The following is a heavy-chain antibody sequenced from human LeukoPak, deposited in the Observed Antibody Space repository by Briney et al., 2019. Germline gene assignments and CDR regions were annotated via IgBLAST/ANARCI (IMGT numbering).Heavy chain of an antibody. CDR3: ARGPHRYYDFWSGQGDY. CDR1: GLTFSSYA. V-gene: IGHV3-30-3*01. D-gene: IGHD3-3*01. Sequence: GRSLRLSCAASGLTFSSYAMHWVRQAPGKGLEWVTIISYDGNNKYYADSVKGRFTISRDNSKNTLYLQMNSLRAEDTAVYYCARGPHRYYDFWSGQGDYWGQGTLVTVSS. CDR2: ISYDGNNK. J-gene: IGHJ4*02.